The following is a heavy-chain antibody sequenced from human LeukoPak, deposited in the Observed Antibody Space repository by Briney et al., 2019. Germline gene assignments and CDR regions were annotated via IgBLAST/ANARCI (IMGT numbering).Heavy chain of an antibody. CDR3: ARGITVIRGGFSLDY. V-gene: IGHV3-7*04. J-gene: IGHJ4*02. Sequence: PGGALRHSRAASLFTFISYWMTWVRPAPWRGVEWVANKKQDGSEKYYVDSVKGRFTISRDSAENSLYLQMNSLRAEDTAVYSCARGITVIRGGFSLDYWGQGTLVTVSS. CDR2: KKQDGSEK. CDR1: LFTFISYW. D-gene: IGHD3-10*01.